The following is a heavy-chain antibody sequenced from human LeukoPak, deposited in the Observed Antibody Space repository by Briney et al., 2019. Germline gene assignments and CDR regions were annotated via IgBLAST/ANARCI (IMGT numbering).Heavy chain of an antibody. V-gene: IGHV3-30*02. CDR3: AKAVGRISWSFDY. J-gene: IGHJ4*02. Sequence: GGSLRLSCAASGFTFSSYGMHWVCQAPGKGLEWVAFIRYDGSNKYYADSVKGRFTISRDNSESTLYLQMDSLRGDDTAVYYCAKAVGRISWSFDYWGQGALVTVSS. CDR2: IRYDGSNK. D-gene: IGHD6-13*01. CDR1: GFTFSSYG.